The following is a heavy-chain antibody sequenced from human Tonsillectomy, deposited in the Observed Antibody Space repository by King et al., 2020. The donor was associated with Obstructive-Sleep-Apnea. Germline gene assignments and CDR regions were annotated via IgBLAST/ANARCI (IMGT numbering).Heavy chain of an antibody. CDR3: ARAYYGGTTYYYYGMDV. Sequence: QLVQSGAEVKKPGASVKVSCKASGYTFTSYDINWVRQATGQGLEWMGWMNPNSGNTGYAQKFQGRVTMTRTNSISTAYMELSSLGSEDTAVYYCARAYYGGTTYYYYGMDVWGQGTTVTVSS. CDR2: MNPNSGNT. V-gene: IGHV1-8*01. D-gene: IGHD3-3*01. CDR1: GYTFTSYD. J-gene: IGHJ6*02.